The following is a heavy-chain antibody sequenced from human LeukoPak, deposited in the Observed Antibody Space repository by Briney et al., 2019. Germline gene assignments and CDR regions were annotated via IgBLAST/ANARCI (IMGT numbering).Heavy chain of an antibody. J-gene: IGHJ4*02. CDR1: GFTFSSYA. D-gene: IGHD6-19*01. Sequence: PGGSLRLSCAASGFTFSSYAMSWVRQAPGKGREGVSAISGSGGSTYYADSVKGRFTISRDNSKNTLYAQMNSLRDEDTALYYCARADSTGWYKSYAYWGQGILVIVSS. V-gene: IGHV3-23*01. CDR3: ARADSTGWYKSYAY. CDR2: ISGSGGST.